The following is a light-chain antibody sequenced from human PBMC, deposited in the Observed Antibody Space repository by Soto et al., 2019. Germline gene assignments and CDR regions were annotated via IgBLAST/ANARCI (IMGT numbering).Light chain of an antibody. CDR3: SSYTSSSTRV. CDR2: DVS. CDR1: SSDVGGYDF. Sequence: QSVLTQPASVSGSPGQSITISCTGTSSDVGGYDFVSWYQQHPDKAPKLMIYDVSNRPSGVSNRFSGSKSVNTATLTISGLQAEDEADYYCSSYTSSSTRVFGTGTKLTVL. J-gene: IGLJ1*01. V-gene: IGLV2-14*03.